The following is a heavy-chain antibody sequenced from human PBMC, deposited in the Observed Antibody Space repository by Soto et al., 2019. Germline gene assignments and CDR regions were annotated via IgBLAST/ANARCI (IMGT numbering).Heavy chain of an antibody. J-gene: IGHJ6*02. CDR1: GFTFSTHG. Sequence: QVQLVESGGGVVQPGRSLGLSCVASGFTFSTHGIHWVRQAPGKGLEWVAVISYDGSNKYYADSVKGRFTISRDKSKNSLYLQMNRLITTDTAMYCCTKAHDLARDQYYYGLEVWGQGTTVTVSS. V-gene: IGHV3-30*18. D-gene: IGHD3-16*01. CDR2: ISYDGSNK. CDR3: TKAHDLARDQYYYGLEV.